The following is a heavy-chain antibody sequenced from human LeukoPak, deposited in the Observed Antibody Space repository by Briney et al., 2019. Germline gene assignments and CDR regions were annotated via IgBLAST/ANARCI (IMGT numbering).Heavy chain of an antibody. V-gene: IGHV3-72*01. Sequence: GGSLRLSCVGSGFTFSDHRMDGVRQVPGKGLEWVGRSADKHYGYTTEYAASVKGRFTISRGDSENSLYLQMNSLKTEDTAVYYCVRAGGTRGYDIWGRGTMVTVSS. J-gene: IGHJ3*02. CDR3: VRAGGTRGYDI. D-gene: IGHD1-26*01. CDR2: SADKHYGYTT. CDR1: GFTFSDHR.